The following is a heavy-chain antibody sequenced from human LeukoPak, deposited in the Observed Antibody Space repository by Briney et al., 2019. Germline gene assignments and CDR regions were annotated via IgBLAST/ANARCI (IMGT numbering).Heavy chain of an antibody. CDR1: GGSISSSNW. CDR2: IYHSGST. Sequence: SETLSLTCAVSGGSISSSNWWSWVRQPPGKGLEWIGEIYHSGSTNYNPSLKSRVTISVDKSKNQFSLKLSSVTAADTAVYYCARAGPPRYNWNDPPYYYYTDVWGKGTTVTVSS. J-gene: IGHJ6*03. D-gene: IGHD1-20*01. CDR3: ARAGPPRYNWNDPPYYYYTDV. V-gene: IGHV4-4*02.